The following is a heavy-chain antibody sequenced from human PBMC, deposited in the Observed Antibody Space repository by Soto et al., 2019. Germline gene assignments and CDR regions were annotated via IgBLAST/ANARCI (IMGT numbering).Heavy chain of an antibody. D-gene: IGHD1-1*01. V-gene: IGHV3-33*01. CDR3: ARGGVSDNRFYYGMDV. Sequence: QVQLVESGGGVVQPGRSLRLSCTASGFTFSSDAMHWVRQAPGKGLEWVALIWSDGGNKYYVDYVKGRFTISRDNSKNTLYLQMNSLRAEDTAVYYCARGGVSDNRFYYGMDVWGQGTTVTVSS. J-gene: IGHJ6*02. CDR2: IWSDGGNK. CDR1: GFTFSSDA.